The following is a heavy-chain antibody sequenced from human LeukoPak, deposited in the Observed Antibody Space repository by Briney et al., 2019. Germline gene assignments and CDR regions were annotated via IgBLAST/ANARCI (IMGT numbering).Heavy chain of an antibody. CDR2: INSDGSSR. CDR3: TTSRDGYNEFDY. Sequence: GGSLRLSCAASGFTFSNYWMSWVRQAPGKGLVWVSRINSDGSSRHYADSVKGRFTISRDNSKNTLYLQMNSLRAEDTAVYYCTTSRDGYNEFDYWGQGTLVTVSS. J-gene: IGHJ4*02. V-gene: IGHV3-74*01. CDR1: GFTFSNYW. D-gene: IGHD5-24*01.